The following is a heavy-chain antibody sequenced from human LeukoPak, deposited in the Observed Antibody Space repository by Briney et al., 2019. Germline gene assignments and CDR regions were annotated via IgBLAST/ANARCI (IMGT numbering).Heavy chain of an antibody. CDR2: IFGNVDTT. CDR3: AKRNTMVRGGPCFDY. D-gene: IGHD3-10*01. CDR1: GFSFSSYA. J-gene: IGHJ4*02. Sequence: GGSLRLSCAASGFSFSSYAMNWCRQAPGKWLEWVSIIFGNVDTTYYADSVKGRFTVSRDNSKDTLYLQMNDLRPDDTAIYYCAKRNTMVRGGPCFDYWGQGLLVTVSS. V-gene: IGHV3-23*01.